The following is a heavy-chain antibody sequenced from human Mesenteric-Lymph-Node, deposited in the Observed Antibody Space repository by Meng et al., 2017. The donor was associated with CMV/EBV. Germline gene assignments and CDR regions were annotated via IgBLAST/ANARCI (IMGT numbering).Heavy chain of an antibody. J-gene: IGHJ4*02. CDR3: ARVSGYDYELIDY. CDR2: IYPGDSDT. CDR1: GYSFTSYW. D-gene: IGHD5-12*01. Sequence: CKGSGYSFTSYWIGWVRQMPGKGLEWMGIIYPGDSDTRYSPSFQGQVTISADKSISTAYLQWSSLKASDTAMYYCARVSGYDYELIDYWGQGTLVTVSS. V-gene: IGHV5-51*01.